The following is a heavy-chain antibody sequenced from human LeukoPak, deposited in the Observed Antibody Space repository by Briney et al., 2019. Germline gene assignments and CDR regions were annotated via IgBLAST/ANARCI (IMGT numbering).Heavy chain of an antibody. J-gene: IGHJ4*02. V-gene: IGHV3-7*01. Sequence: GGSLRLSCAASGFTFSSYWMSWVRQAPGKGLEWVANIKQDGSEKYYVDSVKGRFTISRDNAKNSLYLQMNSLRAEDTAVYYSARGGWVVVPAAIVTYFDYWGQGTLVTVSS. CDR3: ARGGWVVVPAAIVTYFDY. D-gene: IGHD2-2*01. CDR2: IKQDGSEK. CDR1: GFTFSSYW.